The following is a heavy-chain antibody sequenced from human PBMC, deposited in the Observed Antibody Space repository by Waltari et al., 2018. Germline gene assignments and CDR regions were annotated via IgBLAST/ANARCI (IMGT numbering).Heavy chain of an antibody. J-gene: IGHJ4*02. V-gene: IGHV3-21*01. CDR3: ASTLRTGVGSAFDY. Sequence: EVQLVESGGGLVKPGGSLRLSCAASGFTFSSYSMNWVRQAPGKGLEWVSSISSSSSYIYYADSVKGRFTISRDNAKNSLYLQMNSLRAEDTAVYYCASTLRTGVGSAFDYWGQGTLVTVSS. CDR1: GFTFSSYS. D-gene: IGHD1-26*01. CDR2: ISSSSSYI.